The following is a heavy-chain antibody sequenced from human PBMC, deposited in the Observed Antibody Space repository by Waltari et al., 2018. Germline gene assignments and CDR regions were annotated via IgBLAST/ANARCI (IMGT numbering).Heavy chain of an antibody. D-gene: IGHD6-6*01. CDR1: GGPFHSYA. CDR3: AREGEAARPEGMDV. Sequence: QFQLVQSGAEVKKPGSSGKVSCKASGGPFHSYAIRWAPTAAARGLEWMGRIILIFGTANYAQKYQGRVTITADKSTSTAYMELSSLRSEDTAVYYCAREGEAARPEGMDVWGQGTTVTVSS. V-gene: IGHV1-69*08. CDR2: IILIFGTA. J-gene: IGHJ6*02.